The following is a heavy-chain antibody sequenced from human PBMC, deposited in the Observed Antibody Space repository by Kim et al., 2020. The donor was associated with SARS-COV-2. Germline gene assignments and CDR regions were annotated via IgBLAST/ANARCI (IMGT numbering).Heavy chain of an antibody. CDR2: GGGGT. CDR3: AKGGYRDP. J-gene: IGHJ5*02. D-gene: IGHD3-22*01. Sequence: GGGGTYNADSVKGRFTSSRDNAKDTLYLRMNSLGVEDTAVYYCAKGGYRDPGGQGTLVTVSS. V-gene: IGHV3-23*01.